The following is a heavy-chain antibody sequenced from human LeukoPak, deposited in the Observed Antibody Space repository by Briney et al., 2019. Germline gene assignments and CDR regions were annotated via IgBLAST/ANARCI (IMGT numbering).Heavy chain of an antibody. J-gene: IGHJ4*02. Sequence: GGSLRLSCAASGFTFSSYAMSWVRQAPGKGPEWVSAISGSGGNTYYADSVKGRFTISRDNSKNTLYLQMNSLRAEDTAVYYCARGIVPAAPVYSDYWGQGTLVTVSS. CDR3: ARGIVPAAPVYSDY. CDR2: ISGSGGNT. V-gene: IGHV3-23*01. CDR1: GFTFSSYA. D-gene: IGHD2-2*01.